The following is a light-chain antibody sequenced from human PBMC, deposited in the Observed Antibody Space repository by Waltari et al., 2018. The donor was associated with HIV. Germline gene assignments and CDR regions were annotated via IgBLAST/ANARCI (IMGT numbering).Light chain of an antibody. CDR2: QAS. V-gene: IGKV1-5*03. CDR1: QGVNAW. Sequence: DIQMTQSPSILSASVGDRVTINCLASQGVNAWLAWFHQKPGKAPRLLNFQASTLENWVPSRFSGSGSGREFTLTIRSLHPDDLATYYCQQYETYPYTFGQGTKVEI. CDR3: QQYETYPYT. J-gene: IGKJ2*01.